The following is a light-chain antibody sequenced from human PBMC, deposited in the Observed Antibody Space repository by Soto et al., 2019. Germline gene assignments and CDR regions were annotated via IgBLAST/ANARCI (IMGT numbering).Light chain of an antibody. J-gene: IGKJ1*01. CDR2: AAS. CDR1: QGISTY. CDR3: QKYNRAPGT. V-gene: IGKV1-27*01. Sequence: DIQMTQSPSSLSTSVGDRVTITCRASQGISTYLAWYQQKPGKVPKLLIYAASTLPSGVPSRFSGSGSGTEFTLTSSSLQPEDVATYYCQKYNRAPGTFGQGTKVEIK.